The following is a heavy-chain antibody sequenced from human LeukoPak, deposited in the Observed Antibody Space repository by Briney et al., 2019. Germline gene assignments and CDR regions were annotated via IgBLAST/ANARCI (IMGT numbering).Heavy chain of an antibody. CDR1: GFTFSSYG. CDR2: ISSSSSYI. V-gene: IGHV3-21*01. CDR3: ARDGSGASGLDFDY. Sequence: GGSLRLSCAASGFTFSSYGMNWVRQAPGKGLEWVSSISSSSSYIYYADSVKGRFTISRDNAKNSLYLQMNSLRAEDTAVYYCARDGSGASGLDFDYWGQGTLVTVSS. D-gene: IGHD1-1*01. J-gene: IGHJ4*02.